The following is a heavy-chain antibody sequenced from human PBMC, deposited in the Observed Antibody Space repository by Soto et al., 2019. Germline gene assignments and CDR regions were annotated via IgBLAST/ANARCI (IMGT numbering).Heavy chain of an antibody. J-gene: IGHJ4*02. CDR2: IYYSGST. V-gene: IGHV4-30-4*01. CDR3: ARATCYCASSGRRVPYNFDY. D-gene: IGHD3-22*01. Sequence: SETLSLTCTVSGGSISSGDHYWSWIRQPPGKGLEWIGFIYYSGSTYYNPSLKSRVTISVDTSKNQFSLKLSSVTAADTAVYYCARATCYCASSGRRVPYNFDYWGQGTLVTVSS. CDR1: GGSISSGDHY.